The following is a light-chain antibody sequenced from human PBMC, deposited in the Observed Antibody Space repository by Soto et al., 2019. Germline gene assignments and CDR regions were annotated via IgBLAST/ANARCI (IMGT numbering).Light chain of an antibody. CDR1: QSLSSGY. Sequence: EIVLTQSPGTLSLSPGERATLSCMASQSLSSGYLAWYPKQPGQSPRILIYAASSRATGIPDRFSGGGSGTDFTLTISRLEPEEFAVYDCQQYDTSPRTFGPGTKVDI. J-gene: IGKJ1*01. V-gene: IGKV3-20*01. CDR3: QQYDTSPRT. CDR2: AAS.